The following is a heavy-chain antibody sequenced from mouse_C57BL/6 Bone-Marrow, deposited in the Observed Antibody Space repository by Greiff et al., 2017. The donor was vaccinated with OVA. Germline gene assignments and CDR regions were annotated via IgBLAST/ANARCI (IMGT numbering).Heavy chain of an antibody. Sequence: EVKLMESGGGLVKPGGSLKLSCAASGFTFSSYAMSWVRQTPEKRLEWVATISDGGSYTYYPDNVKGRFTISRDNAKNNLYLQMSHLKSEDTAMYYCASDYFYAMDYWGQGTSVTVSS. CDR2: ISDGGSYT. D-gene: IGHD2-4*01. J-gene: IGHJ4*01. CDR3: ASDYFYAMDY. V-gene: IGHV5-4*03. CDR1: GFTFSSYA.